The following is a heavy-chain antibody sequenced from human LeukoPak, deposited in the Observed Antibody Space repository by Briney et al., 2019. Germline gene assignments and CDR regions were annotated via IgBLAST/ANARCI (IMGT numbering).Heavy chain of an antibody. J-gene: IGHJ3*02. V-gene: IGHV3-23*01. D-gene: IGHD2-15*01. Sequence: GGSLRLSCAASGFTFSSYAMSWVRQAPGKGLEWVSGISGSGGSTYYADSVKGRFTISRDNSKNTLYLQMNSLRAEDTAVYYCAKRLSIHSGGSRFDAFDIWGQGTMVTVSS. CDR1: GFTFSSYA. CDR2: ISGSGGST. CDR3: AKRLSIHSGGSRFDAFDI.